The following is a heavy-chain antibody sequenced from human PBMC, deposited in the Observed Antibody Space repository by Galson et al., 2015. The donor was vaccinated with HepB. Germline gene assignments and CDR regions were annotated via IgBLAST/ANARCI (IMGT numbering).Heavy chain of an antibody. D-gene: IGHD6-19*01. Sequence: SLRLSCAASGFTFSNAWMSWVRQAPGKGLEWVGRIKSKTDGGTTDYAAPVKGRFTISRDDSKNTLYLQMNSLKAEDTAVYYCTTAQWLVRYYYYYGMDVWGQGTTVTVSS. J-gene: IGHJ6*02. CDR1: GFTFSNAW. CDR2: IKSKTDGGTT. CDR3: TTAQWLVRYYYYYGMDV. V-gene: IGHV3-15*01.